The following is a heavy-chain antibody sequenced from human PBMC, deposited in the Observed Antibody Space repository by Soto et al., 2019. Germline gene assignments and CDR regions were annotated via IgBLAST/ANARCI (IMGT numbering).Heavy chain of an antibody. CDR2: IDPSDSYT. J-gene: IGHJ3*02. V-gene: IGHV5-10-1*01. Sequence: GEALKISCKGSGYSFTSYWISWVRQMPGKGLEWMGRIDPSDSYTNYSPSFQGHVTISADKSISTAYLQWSSLKASDTAMYYCARHITMIVVAGAFDIWGQGTMVTLSS. CDR1: GYSFTSYW. D-gene: IGHD3-22*01. CDR3: ARHITMIVVAGAFDI.